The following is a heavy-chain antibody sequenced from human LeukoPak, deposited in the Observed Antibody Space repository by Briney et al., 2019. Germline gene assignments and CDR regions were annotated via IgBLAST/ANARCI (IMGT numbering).Heavy chain of an antibody. Sequence: ASVKVSCKASGYTFTSYYMHWVRQAPGQGLELMGIINPSGGSTSYAQKFQGRVTMTRDTSTSTVYMELSSLRSEDTAVYYCARDGITMVRDYNWFDPWGQGTLVTVSS. D-gene: IGHD3-10*01. CDR1: GYTFTSYY. CDR3: ARDGITMVRDYNWFDP. J-gene: IGHJ5*02. CDR2: INPSGGST. V-gene: IGHV1-46*01.